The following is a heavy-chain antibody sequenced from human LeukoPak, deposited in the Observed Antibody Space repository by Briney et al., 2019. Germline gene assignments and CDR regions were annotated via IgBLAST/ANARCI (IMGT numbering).Heavy chain of an antibody. J-gene: IGHJ5*02. CDR2: IIPIFGTA. V-gene: IGHV1-69*06. CDR3: AREAVAAAQVFDP. D-gene: IGHD6-19*01. CDR1: GGTFSSYA. Sequence: GASVKVSCKASGGTFSSYALSWVRRAPGQGLEWMGGIIPIFGTANYAQKFQGRVTITADKSTSTAYMELSSLRSEDTAVYYCAREAVAAAQVFDPWGQGTLVTVSS.